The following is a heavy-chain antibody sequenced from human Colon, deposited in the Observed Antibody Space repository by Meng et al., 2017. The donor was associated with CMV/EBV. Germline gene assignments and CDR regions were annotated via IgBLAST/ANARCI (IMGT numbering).Heavy chain of an antibody. CDR3: ATGTGKTDFDY. J-gene: IGHJ4*02. D-gene: IGHD3-10*01. CDR2: VKANAEGGTI. V-gene: IGHV3-15*01. Sequence: AGSGFTFSNTWMNWVRQATGKGLEWVGRVKANAEGGTIDYAALVEGRFTISRDDSRTTLFLHMTSLKTEDTAVYYCATGTGKTDFDYWGQGTLVTVSS. CDR1: GFTFSNTW.